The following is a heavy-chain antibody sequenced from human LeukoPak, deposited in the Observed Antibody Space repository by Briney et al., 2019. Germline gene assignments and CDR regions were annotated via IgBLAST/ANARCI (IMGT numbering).Heavy chain of an antibody. Sequence: ASVKVSCKASGYTFTGYYIHWVRRAPGQGLEWMGWIIPNSGGTNYSQKFQGRISMTRDMSTSTVYMELSSLRSEDTAVYYCARELTEYYDLWSGYYSLVGYYYYYMDVWGKGTTVTVSS. CDR3: ARELTEYYDLWSGYYSLVGYYYYYMDV. J-gene: IGHJ6*03. CDR1: GYTFTGYY. D-gene: IGHD3-3*01. V-gene: IGHV1-2*02. CDR2: IIPNSGGT.